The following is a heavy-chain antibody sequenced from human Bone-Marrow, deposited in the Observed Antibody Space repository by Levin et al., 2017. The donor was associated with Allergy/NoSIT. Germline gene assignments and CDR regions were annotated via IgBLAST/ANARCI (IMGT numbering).Heavy chain of an antibody. D-gene: IGHD3-10*01. V-gene: IGHV1-69*01. CDR2: IIPFFGTA. CDR3: ARDRNFYASGSYSYYFDY. Sequence: KISCKASGGTFSRYAIGWVRQAPGQGLEWMGGIIPFFGTANYAQKFQGRVTITADGSTSTAYMELSSLRSEDTAVYYCARDRNFYASGSYSYYFDYWGQGTLVTVSS. J-gene: IGHJ4*02. CDR1: GGTFSRYA.